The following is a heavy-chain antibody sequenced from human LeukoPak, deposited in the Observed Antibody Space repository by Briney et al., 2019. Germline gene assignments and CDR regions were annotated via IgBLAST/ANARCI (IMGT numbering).Heavy chain of an antibody. V-gene: IGHV3-7*01. Sequence: PGGFLRLSCVASVSSGLTRWMNWVRRAPGKGLEWVAIIKEDGSDKYYVDSVKGRFTISRDNAKNSVYLQMNSLRVEDTAVYYCASAAGWEFGYWGQGTLVTVSS. J-gene: IGHJ4*02. CDR3: ASAAGWEFGY. D-gene: IGHD1-26*01. CDR1: VSSGLTRW. CDR2: IKEDGSDK.